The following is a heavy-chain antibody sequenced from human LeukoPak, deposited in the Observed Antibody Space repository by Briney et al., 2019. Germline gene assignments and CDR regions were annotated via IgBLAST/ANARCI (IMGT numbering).Heavy chain of an antibody. J-gene: IGHJ4*02. CDR2: IYYSGNT. CDR1: GGSISNYY. Sequence: SETLSLTCTVSGGSISNYYWSWIRQPPGKGLEWIGYIYYSGNTNYNPSLKSRVTISVDTSKNQFSLKLSSVTAADTAVYYCARENYSSGWYGIIDYWGQGTLVTVSS. D-gene: IGHD6-19*01. V-gene: IGHV4-59*01. CDR3: ARENYSSGWYGIIDY.